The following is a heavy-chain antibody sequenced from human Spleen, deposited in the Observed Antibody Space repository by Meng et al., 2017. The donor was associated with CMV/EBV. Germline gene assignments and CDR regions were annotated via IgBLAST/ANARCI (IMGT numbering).Heavy chain of an antibody. Sequence: FSSINMNWVRQAPGKGLEWGSAITGSSTYIYYADSVRGRFTISRDNAESSLYLQMNSLRTEDTAVYYCARDLGVYVWNLPGAPPAIHWGQGTLVTVSS. J-gene: IGHJ4*02. V-gene: IGHV3-21*01. CDR2: ITGSSTYI. D-gene: IGHD1-7*01. CDR3: ARDLGVYVWNLPGAPPAIH. CDR1: FSSIN.